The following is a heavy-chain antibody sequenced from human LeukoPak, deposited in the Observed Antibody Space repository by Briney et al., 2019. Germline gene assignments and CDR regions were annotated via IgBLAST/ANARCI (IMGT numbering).Heavy chain of an antibody. Sequence: PGGSLRLSCAASGFTFSSYWMSWVRQAPGKGLEWVANIKQDGSEKYYVDSVKGRFTISRDNAKNSLYLQMNSLRAEDTAVYYCARGVRSYYYDSSGYLYYYYYYMDVWGKGTTVTVSS. V-gene: IGHV3-7*01. CDR1: GFTFSSYW. CDR3: ARGVRSYYYDSSGYLYYYYYYMDV. D-gene: IGHD3-22*01. J-gene: IGHJ6*03. CDR2: IKQDGSEK.